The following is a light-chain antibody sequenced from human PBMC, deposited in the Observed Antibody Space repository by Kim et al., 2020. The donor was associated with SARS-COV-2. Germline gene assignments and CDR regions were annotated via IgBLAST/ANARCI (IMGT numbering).Light chain of an antibody. V-gene: IGKV3-11*01. CDR1: QSVSSY. J-gene: IGKJ4*01. CDR3: HHRSTWPLT. CDR2: DAS. Sequence: LSPGARATLSCRARQSVSSYVAWYQQKPGQAPRLLFYDASNRATGIPVRFSGSGSGTDFTLTISNLEPEDFAVYYCHHRSTWPLTFGGGTKVDIK.